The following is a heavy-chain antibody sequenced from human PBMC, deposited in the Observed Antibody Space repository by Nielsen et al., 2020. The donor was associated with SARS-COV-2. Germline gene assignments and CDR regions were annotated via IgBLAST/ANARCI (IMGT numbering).Heavy chain of an antibody. D-gene: IGHD3-10*01. Sequence: GESLKISCAASGFTFSSYAMSWVRQAPGKGLEWVSAISGSGGSTYYADSVKGRFTISRDNSKNTLYLQMNSLRAEDTAVYFCTRLKYYGSGSFNDAFDIWGRGTMVTVSS. J-gene: IGHJ3*02. V-gene: IGHV3-23*01. CDR1: GFTFSSYA. CDR3: TRLKYYGSGSFNDAFDI. CDR2: ISGSGGST.